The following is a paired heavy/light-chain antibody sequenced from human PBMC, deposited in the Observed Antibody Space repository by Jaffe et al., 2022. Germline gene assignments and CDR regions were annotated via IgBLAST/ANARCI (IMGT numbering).Heavy chain of an antibody. J-gene: IGHJ4*02. CDR3: AKAYYDFWSGYSGCLWDY. V-gene: IGHV3-23*01. D-gene: IGHD3-3*01. CDR2: ISGSGGST. CDR1: GFTFSNFA. Sequence: EVQLLDSGGGLVQPGGSLRLSCTASGFTFSNFAMSWVRQAPGKGLEWVSFISGSGGSTYYADSVKGRFTISRDNSKNTLYLQMNSLKAEDTAVYYCAKAYYDFWSGYSGCLWDYWGQGTLVTVSS.
Light chain of an antibody. CDR3: HQYYSTPYT. Sequence: DIVMTQSPDSLAVSLGERATINCKSSQSVLYNSNNKNCLAWYQQKAGQPPKLLLYWASTRGSGVPDRFSGSGSGTDFTLTISSLQAEDVAVYYCHQYYSTPYTFGQGTKLEIK. J-gene: IGKJ2*01. CDR2: WAS. V-gene: IGKV4-1*01. CDR1: QSVLYNSNNKNC.